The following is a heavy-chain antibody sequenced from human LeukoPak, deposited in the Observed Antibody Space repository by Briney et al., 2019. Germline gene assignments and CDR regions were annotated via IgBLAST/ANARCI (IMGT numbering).Heavy chain of an antibody. CDR2: INHSGST. V-gene: IGHV4-34*01. Sequence: SETLSLTCAVYGGSFSGYYWSWIRQPPGKGLEWIGEINHSGSTNYNPSLKSRVTISVDPSKNQFSLKLSSVPAADTAVYYCARADEVPMIVVVIDYWGQGTLVTVSS. CDR3: ARADEVPMIVVVIDY. J-gene: IGHJ4*02. D-gene: IGHD3-22*01. CDR1: GGSFSGYY.